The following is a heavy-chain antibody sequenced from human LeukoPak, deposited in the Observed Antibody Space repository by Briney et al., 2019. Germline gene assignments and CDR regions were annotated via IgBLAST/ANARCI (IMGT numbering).Heavy chain of an antibody. CDR3: AKDGEYGDYPNPLDY. V-gene: IGHV3-23*01. D-gene: IGHD4-17*01. Sequence: PGGSLRLSCAASGFTFSSYAMSWVRQAPGKGLEWVSAISGSGGSTYYADSVKGRFTISRDNAKNSLYLQMNSLRAEDTALYYCAKDGEYGDYPNPLDYWGQGTLVAVSS. CDR2: ISGSGGST. J-gene: IGHJ4*02. CDR1: GFTFSSYA.